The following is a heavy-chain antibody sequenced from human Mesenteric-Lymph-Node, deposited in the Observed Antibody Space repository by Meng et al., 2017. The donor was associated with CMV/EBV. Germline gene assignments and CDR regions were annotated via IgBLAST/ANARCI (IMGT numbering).Heavy chain of an antibody. V-gene: IGHV1-24*01. Sequence: ASVKVSCKVSGNTLTDLSIHWVRQAPGKGLEWMGGFDPEEGEIRYAQRFQGRVTMTEDTATETAYMELSSLTSEDTAAYFCATGSREYCSSTSCYHVDFWGLGTLVTVSS. CDR1: GNTLTDLS. D-gene: IGHD2-2*01. CDR3: ATGSREYCSSTSCYHVDF. J-gene: IGHJ4*02. CDR2: FDPEEGEI.